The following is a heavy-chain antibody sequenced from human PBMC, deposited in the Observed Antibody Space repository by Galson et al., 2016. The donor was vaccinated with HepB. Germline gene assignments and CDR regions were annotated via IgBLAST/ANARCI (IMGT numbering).Heavy chain of an antibody. V-gene: IGHV1-3*01. Sequence: SVKVSCKASGNTFTASAIHWVRQAPGQRLEWMGWIPVVNGNTKYSQKFQDRVTFTSDTSASTAYLDLGSLTSEDTAVYYCARIGGGSSGFDYWGQGSLVTVSS. D-gene: IGHD2-15*01. CDR3: ARIGGGSSGFDY. CDR1: GNTFTASA. J-gene: IGHJ4*02. CDR2: IPVVNGNT.